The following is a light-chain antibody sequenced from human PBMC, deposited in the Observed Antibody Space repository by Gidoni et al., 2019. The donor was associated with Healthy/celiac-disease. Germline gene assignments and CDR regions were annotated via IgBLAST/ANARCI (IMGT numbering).Light chain of an antibody. CDR3: QQRSNWPPKETWT. V-gene: IGKV3-11*01. CDR2: DAS. Sequence: EIVLTQSPATLSLSPGERATLSCRASQSVSSYLAWYQQKPGQAPRLLIYDASNRATGIPARFSGSGSGTDFTLTISSLEPEDFAVYYCQQRSNWPPKETWTFGQXTKVEIK. J-gene: IGKJ1*01. CDR1: QSVSSY.